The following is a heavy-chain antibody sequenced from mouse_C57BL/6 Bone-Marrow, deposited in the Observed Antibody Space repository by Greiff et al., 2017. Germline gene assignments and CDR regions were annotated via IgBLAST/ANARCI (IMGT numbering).Heavy chain of an antibody. Sequence: VQLQQSGTVLARPGASVKMSCKTSGYTFTSYWMHWVKQRPGQGLEWIGAIYPGNSDTSYNQKFKGKAKLTAVTSASTAYMELSSLTNEDSAVYYCTRPYYYGSQSHWYFDVWGTGTTVTVSS. V-gene: IGHV1-5*01. CDR2: IYPGNSDT. CDR3: TRPYYYGSQSHWYFDV. D-gene: IGHD1-1*01. J-gene: IGHJ1*03. CDR1: GYTFTSYW.